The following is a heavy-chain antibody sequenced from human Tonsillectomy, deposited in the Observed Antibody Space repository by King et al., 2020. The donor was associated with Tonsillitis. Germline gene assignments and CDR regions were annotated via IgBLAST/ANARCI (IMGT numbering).Heavy chain of an antibody. CDR3: AKDGGKYRSRVGAIEI. V-gene: IGHV3-23*04. J-gene: IGHJ3*02. CDR2: ITGSGDMT. CDR1: GFAFSSYA. D-gene: IGHD1-26*01. Sequence: VQLVQSGGGLVQPGGSLRLSCAASGFAFSSYAMSWVRQAPGKGLEWVSTITGSGDMTFYADSVKGRFTISRDNSKNTLNLQMNSLRAEDTAVYYCAKDGGKYRSRVGAIEIWGQGTMVTVCS.